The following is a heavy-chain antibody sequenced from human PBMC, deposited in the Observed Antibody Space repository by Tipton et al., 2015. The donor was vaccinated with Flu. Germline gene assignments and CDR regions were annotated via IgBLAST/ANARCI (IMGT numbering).Heavy chain of an antibody. V-gene: IGHV4-38-2*02. CDR2: IYHSGTT. D-gene: IGHD5-24*01. CDR1: GYSIRSAYY. J-gene: IGHJ4*02. Sequence: TLSLTCSVSGYSIRSAYYWGWVRRPPGKGLEWIGTIYHSGTTYYNPSLKSRLTISVDTSKNQFSLKLSSVTAADTAVYYCARGNGYPNAYLDFWGQGTLVTVSS. CDR3: ARGNGYPNAYLDF.